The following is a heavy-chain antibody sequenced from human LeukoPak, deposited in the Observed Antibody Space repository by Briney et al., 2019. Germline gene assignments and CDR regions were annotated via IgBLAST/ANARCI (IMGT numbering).Heavy chain of an antibody. CDR3: ARVGIAAAGSIDY. CDR1: GFTFSSYG. J-gene: IGHJ4*02. V-gene: IGHV3-33*01. Sequence: PGGSPRLSCAASGFTFSSYGMHWVRQAPGKGLEWVAVIWYDGSNKYYADSVKGRFTISRDNSKNTLYLQMNSLRAEDTAVYYCARVGIAAAGSIDYWGQGTLVTVSS. D-gene: IGHD6-13*01. CDR2: IWYDGSNK.